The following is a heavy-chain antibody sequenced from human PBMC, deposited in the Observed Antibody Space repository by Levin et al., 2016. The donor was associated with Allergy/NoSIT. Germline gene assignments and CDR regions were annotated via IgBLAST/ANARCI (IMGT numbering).Heavy chain of an antibody. J-gene: IGHJ6*02. V-gene: IGHV4-59*08. D-gene: IGHD3-10*01. CDR2: IYYSGNT. CDR1: GGSIRNYF. Sequence: GSLRLSCSVSGGSIRNYFWSWIRQPPGKGLEWIGYIYYSGNTNYNASLKSRVTISVDMSKSQFSLRLNSVTAADTAVYYCARSQGSGSVYYYYGMDVWGQGTTVTVSS. CDR3: ARSQGSGSVYYYYGMDV.